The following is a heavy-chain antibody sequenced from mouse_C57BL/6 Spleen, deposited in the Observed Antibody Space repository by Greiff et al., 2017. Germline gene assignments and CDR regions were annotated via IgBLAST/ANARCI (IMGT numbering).Heavy chain of an antibody. CDR1: GFNITDYY. D-gene: IGHD1-1*01. J-gene: IGHJ3*01. CDR2: IDPEDGDT. CDR3: ATSDYSGGSDGWFAY. Sequence: VQLDQSGAELVKPGASVKLSCTASGFNITDYYMHWVKQRTEQGLEWIGRIDPEDGDTKYDPKFQGKATITADTSSNTAYLPLSSLSSEDHTVYYCATSDYSGGSDGWFAYWGQGTLVTVSA. V-gene: IGHV14-2*01.